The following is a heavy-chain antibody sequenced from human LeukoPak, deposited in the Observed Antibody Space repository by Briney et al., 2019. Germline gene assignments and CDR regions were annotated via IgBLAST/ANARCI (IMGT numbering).Heavy chain of an antibody. CDR1: GFTLSRHW. V-gene: IGHV3-74*01. J-gene: IGHJ4*02. D-gene: IGHD6-13*01. CDR3: AKGGFSSTWRNYFDY. Sequence: PGGSLRLSCAASGFTLSRHWMHWVRQAPGKGLVWVSRIDTDGSSTSYADSVKGRFTMSRDNVKNTLDLQMNSLRAEDTAVYYCAKGGFSSTWRNYFDYWGQGALVTVSS. CDR2: IDTDGSST.